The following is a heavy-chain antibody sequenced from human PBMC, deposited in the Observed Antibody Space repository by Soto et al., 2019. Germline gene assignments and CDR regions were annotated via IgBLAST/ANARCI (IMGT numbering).Heavy chain of an antibody. D-gene: IGHD1-1*01. Sequence: ASVKVSCKASGYTFTSYDINWVRQATGQGLEWMGWMNPNSGNTGYAQKFQGRVTMTRNTSISTAYMELSSLRSEDTAVYYCARRGYYYRGSTTGYYYYMDVWGKGTTVTVSS. CDR1: GYTFTSYD. J-gene: IGHJ6*03. CDR3: ARRGYYYRGSTTGYYYYMDV. CDR2: MNPNSGNT. V-gene: IGHV1-8*01.